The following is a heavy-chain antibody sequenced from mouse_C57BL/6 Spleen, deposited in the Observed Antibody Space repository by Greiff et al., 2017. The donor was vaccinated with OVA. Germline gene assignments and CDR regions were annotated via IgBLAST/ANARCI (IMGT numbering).Heavy chain of an antibody. CDR1: GYSITSGYY. CDR3: ARGGYSNF. CDR2: ISYDGSN. J-gene: IGHJ3*01. V-gene: IGHV3-6*01. Sequence: EVKLMESGPGLVKPSQSLSLTCSVTGYSITSGYYWNWIRQFPGNKLEWMGYISYDGSNNYNPSLKNRISITRDTSKNQFFLKLNSVTTEDTATYYCARGGYSNFWGQVTLVTVSA. D-gene: IGHD2-5*01.